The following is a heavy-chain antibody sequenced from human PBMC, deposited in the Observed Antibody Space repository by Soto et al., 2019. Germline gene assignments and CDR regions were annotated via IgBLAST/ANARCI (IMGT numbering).Heavy chain of an antibody. CDR2: INHSGST. CDR1: GGSFSGYY. V-gene: IGHV4-34*01. D-gene: IGHD2-15*01. CDR3: ARGSGFVVVVAATSDAFDI. J-gene: IGHJ3*02. Sequence: SETLSLTCAVYGGSFSGYYWSWIRQPPGEGLEWIGEINHSGSTNYNPSLKSRVTISVDTSKNQFSLKLSSVTAADTAVYYCARGSGFVVVVAATSDAFDIWGQGTMVTVSS.